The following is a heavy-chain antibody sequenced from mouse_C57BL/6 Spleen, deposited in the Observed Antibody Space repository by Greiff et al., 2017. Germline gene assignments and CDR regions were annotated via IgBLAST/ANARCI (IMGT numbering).Heavy chain of an antibody. Sequence: EVQLQQSGPELVKPGASVKISCKASGYTFTDYYMNWVKQSHGKSLEWIGDINPNNGGTSYNQKFKGKATLTVDKSSSTAYMELRSLTSEDSAVYYCARSPNPPYAMDYWGQGTSVTVSS. CDR2: INPNNGGT. D-gene: IGHD4-1*01. V-gene: IGHV1-26*01. J-gene: IGHJ4*01. CDR3: ARSPNPPYAMDY. CDR1: GYTFTDYY.